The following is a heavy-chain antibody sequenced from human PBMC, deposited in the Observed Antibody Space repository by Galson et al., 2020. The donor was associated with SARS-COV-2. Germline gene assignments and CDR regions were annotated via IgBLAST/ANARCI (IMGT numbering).Heavy chain of an antibody. CDR1: GITFSSYA. CDR2: ISYDGSNK. V-gene: IGHV3-30*04. Sequence: GGSLRLSCAASGITFSSYAMNWVRQAPGKGLEWVAVISYDGSNKYYADSVKGRFTISRDNSKNTLYLQMNSLRAEDTAVYYCARGRGGSYFAAFGIWGQGTMVTVSS. CDR3: ARGRGGSYFAAFGI. D-gene: IGHD1-26*01. J-gene: IGHJ3*02.